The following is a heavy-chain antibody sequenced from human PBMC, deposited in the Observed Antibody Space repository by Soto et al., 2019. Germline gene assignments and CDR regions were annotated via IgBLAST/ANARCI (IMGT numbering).Heavy chain of an antibody. J-gene: IGHJ4*02. CDR3: AREYGDCSGGSCYSYYFDY. Sequence: PGGSLRLSCAASGFTFSSYAMHWVRQAPGKGLEWVAVISYDGSNKYYADSVKGRFTISRDNSKNTLYLQMNSLRAEDTAVYYCAREYGDCSGGSCYSYYFDYGGQGPLVTVSS. CDR1: GFTFSSYA. D-gene: IGHD2-15*01. V-gene: IGHV3-30-3*01. CDR2: ISYDGSNK.